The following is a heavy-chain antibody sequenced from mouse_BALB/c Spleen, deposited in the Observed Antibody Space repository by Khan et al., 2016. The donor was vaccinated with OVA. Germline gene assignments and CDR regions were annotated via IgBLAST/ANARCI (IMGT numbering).Heavy chain of an antibody. CDR3: ARHYYGGNLYWYFDV. D-gene: IGHD1-1*02. J-gene: IGHJ1*01. CDR1: GYTFTNYD. Sequence: QVQLKQSGAELVKPGASVKLSCKASGYTFTNYDINWVRQRPEQGLEWIGWIFPGDDSTKYNEKFKGKATLTTDKSSSTAYMQLSRLTSEDSAVYFGARHYYGGNLYWYFDVWGAGTTVTVSS. V-gene: IGHV1-85*01. CDR2: IFPGDDST.